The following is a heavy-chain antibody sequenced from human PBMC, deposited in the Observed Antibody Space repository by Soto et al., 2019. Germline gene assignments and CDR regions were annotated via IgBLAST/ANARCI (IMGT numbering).Heavy chain of an antibody. D-gene: IGHD6-19*01. CDR1: GYTFTSYY. V-gene: IGHV1-46*01. CDR3: AREVAGPLDYYYGMDV. CDR2: INPSGGST. J-gene: IGHJ6*02. Sequence: QVQLVQSGAEVKKPGASVKVSCKASGYTFTSYYMHWVRQAPGQGLEWMGIINPSGGSTSYAQKFQGRVNMTRDTSTSTVYMELSSLRSEDTAVYYCAREVAGPLDYYYGMDVWGQGTTVTVSS.